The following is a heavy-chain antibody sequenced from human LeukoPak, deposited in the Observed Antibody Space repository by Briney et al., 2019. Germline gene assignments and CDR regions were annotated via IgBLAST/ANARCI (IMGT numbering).Heavy chain of an antibody. J-gene: IGHJ4*02. CDR2: IYSGGTT. Sequence: GGSLRLSCTASGFTVSNIYMSWIRQAPGKGLEWVSVIYSGGTTYYADSVKGRFTISRDNSKNTLYLQLNSLRAEDTAVYYCARGEEVAALFDYWGQGTLVTVSS. CDR3: ARGEEVAALFDY. D-gene: IGHD2-15*01. CDR1: GFTVSNIY. V-gene: IGHV3-53*05.